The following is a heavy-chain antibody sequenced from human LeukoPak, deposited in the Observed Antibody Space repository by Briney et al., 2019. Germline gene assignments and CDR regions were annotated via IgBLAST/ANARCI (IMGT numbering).Heavy chain of an antibody. CDR3: AILVSTPLMDYYYMDV. J-gene: IGHJ6*03. D-gene: IGHD4-11*01. Sequence: SETLSLTCTVSGYSISSGYYWGWIRQPPGKGLEWIGSIYHSGSTYYNPSLKSRLTISVDTSKNQFSLKLSSVTAADTAVYYCAILVSTPLMDYYYMDVWGKGTTVTVSS. CDR2: IYHSGST. CDR1: GYSISSGYY. V-gene: IGHV4-38-2*02.